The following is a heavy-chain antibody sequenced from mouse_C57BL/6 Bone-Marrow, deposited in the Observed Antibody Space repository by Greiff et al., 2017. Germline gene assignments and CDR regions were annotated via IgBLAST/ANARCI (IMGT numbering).Heavy chain of an antibody. J-gene: IGHJ1*03. CDR3: TRRLYYYGVGYFDV. CDR2: IYPGNSDT. CDR1: GYTFTSYW. V-gene: IGHV1-5*01. Sequence: LQQSGTVLARPGASVKMSCKTSGYTFTSYWMHWVKQRPGQGLEWIGAIYPGNSDTSYNQKFKGKAKLTAVTSASTAYMELSSLTNEDSAVYYCTRRLYYYGVGYFDVWGTGTTVTVSS. D-gene: IGHD1-1*01.